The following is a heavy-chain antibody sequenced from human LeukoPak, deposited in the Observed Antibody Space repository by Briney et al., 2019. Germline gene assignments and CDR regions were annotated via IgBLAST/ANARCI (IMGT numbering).Heavy chain of an antibody. CDR3: AKDLGQYCSGGSCYPWYYFDY. CDR2: ISYDGSNK. CDR1: GFTFSSYA. V-gene: IGHV3-30-3*01. D-gene: IGHD2-15*01. J-gene: IGHJ4*02. Sequence: GRSLRLSCAASGFTFSSYAMHWVRQAPGKGLGWVAVISYDGSNKYYADSVKGRFTISRDNSKNTLYLQMNSLRAEDTAVYYCAKDLGQYCSGGSCYPWYYFDYWGQGTLVTVSS.